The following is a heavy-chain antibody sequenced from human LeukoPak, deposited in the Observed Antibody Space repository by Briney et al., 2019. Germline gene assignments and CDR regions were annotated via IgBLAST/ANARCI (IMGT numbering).Heavy chain of an antibody. Sequence: GGSLRLSCAASGFTFSSYGMHWVRQAPGKGLEWVAVISYDGSNKYYADSVKGRFTISRDNSKNTLYLQMNSLRAEDTAVYYCAKDFLPNYWDQGTLVTVSS. J-gene: IGHJ4*02. V-gene: IGHV3-30*18. CDR2: ISYDGSNK. CDR3: AKDFLPNY. D-gene: IGHD2-2*01. CDR1: GFTFSSYG.